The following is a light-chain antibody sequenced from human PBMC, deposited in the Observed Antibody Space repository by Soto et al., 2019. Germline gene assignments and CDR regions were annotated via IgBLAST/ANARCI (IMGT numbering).Light chain of an antibody. Sequence: IQMTQSPSSLSASVGERVTITCRASQRIRTDLNWYQQRPGKAPKVLIYVASTLQTGVPSRFSGSSSGTDFNLTITSLQPEDFAIYYCQQSYKNPHTFGGGTRVEIK. J-gene: IGKJ4*01. CDR3: QQSYKNPHT. CDR2: VAS. V-gene: IGKV1-39*01. CDR1: QRIRTD.